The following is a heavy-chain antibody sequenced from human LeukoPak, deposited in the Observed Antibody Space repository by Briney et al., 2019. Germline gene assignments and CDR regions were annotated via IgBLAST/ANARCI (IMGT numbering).Heavy chain of an antibody. V-gene: IGHV3-74*03. D-gene: IGHD3-10*01. CDR2: IKSDGITT. Sequence: GGSLRLSCAASAFTFSTYWMHWVRQAPGKGLVWVSRIKSDGITTTYADFVKGRFTVSRDNAKNTLYLQMSSLRDEDTAMYFRAGVGGSISIGGYCWGQGTLVTVSS. J-gene: IGHJ4*02. CDR3: AGVGGSISIGGYC. CDR1: AFTFSTYW.